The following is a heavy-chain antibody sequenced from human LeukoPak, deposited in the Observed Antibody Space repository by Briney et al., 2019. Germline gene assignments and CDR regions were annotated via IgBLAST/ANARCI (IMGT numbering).Heavy chain of an antibody. CDR2: IYYSGST. Sequence: SETLSLTCTVSGGSISSYYWSWIRQPPGKGLEWIGYIYYSGSTNYNPSLKSRVTISVDASKNQFSLKLSSVTSADTAVYYCARDLGGDYDYWGQGTLVTVSS. V-gene: IGHV4-59*01. J-gene: IGHJ4*02. CDR3: ARDLGGDYDY. D-gene: IGHD4-17*01. CDR1: GGSISSYY.